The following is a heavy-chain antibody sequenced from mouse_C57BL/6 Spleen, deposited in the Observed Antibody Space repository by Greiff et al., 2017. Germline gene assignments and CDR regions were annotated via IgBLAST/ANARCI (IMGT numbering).Heavy chain of an antibody. CDR1: GYAFSSYW. CDR3: ARWENLRGKLDFDV. CDR2: IYPGDGDT. Sequence: QVQLQQSGAELVKPGASVKISCKASGYAFSSYWMNWVKQRPGKGLEWIGQIYPGDGDTNYNGKFKGKATLTADKSSSTAYMQLSSLTSEDSAVYFCARWENLRGKLDFDVWGTGTTVTVSS. D-gene: IGHD1-1*01. V-gene: IGHV1-80*01. J-gene: IGHJ1*03.